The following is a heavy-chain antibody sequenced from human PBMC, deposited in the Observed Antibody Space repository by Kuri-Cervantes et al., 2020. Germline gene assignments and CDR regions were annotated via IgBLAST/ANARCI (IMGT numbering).Heavy chain of an antibody. V-gene: IGHV3-11*04. CDR2: ISSSGSII. D-gene: IGHD3-3*01. CDR3: ARGYNFWSGYSRAYDAFDV. CDR1: RFTFSDYY. J-gene: IGHJ3*01. Sequence: GESLKISCAASRFTFSDYYMSWIRQAPGKGLEWVAYISSSGSIISYTDSVKGRFTISRDNAKNSLYLQMNSLRADDTAVYHCARGYNFWSGYSRAYDAFDVWGQGTMVTVSS.